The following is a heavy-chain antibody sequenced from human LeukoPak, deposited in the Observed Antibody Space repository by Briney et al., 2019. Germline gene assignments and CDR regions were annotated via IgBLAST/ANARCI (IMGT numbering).Heavy chain of an antibody. CDR2: ISAYNGNT. Sequence: ASVKVSCKASGYTFTSYGISWVRQAPGQGLGWTGWISAYNGNTNYAQKLQGRATMTTDTSTSTAYMELRSLRSDDTAVYYCARGDNSLGGFGGWGYYYYYYMDVWGKGTTVTVSS. V-gene: IGHV1-18*01. CDR3: ARGDNSLGGFGGWGYYYYYYMDV. D-gene: IGHD6-19*01. J-gene: IGHJ6*03. CDR1: GYTFTSYG.